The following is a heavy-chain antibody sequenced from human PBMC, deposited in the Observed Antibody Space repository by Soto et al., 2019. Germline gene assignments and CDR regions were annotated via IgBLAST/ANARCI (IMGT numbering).Heavy chain of an antibody. CDR1: GFTFDDYA. CDR3: AKDMCISTSCYAHYYYGMDV. Sequence: EVQLVESGGGLVQPGRSLRLSCAASGFTFDDYAMHWVRQAPGKGLEWVSGISWNSGSIGYADSVKGRFTISRDNAKNSLYLQMNSLRAEDTALYYCAKDMCISTSCYAHYYYGMDVWGQGTTVTVSS. J-gene: IGHJ6*02. D-gene: IGHD2-2*01. V-gene: IGHV3-9*01. CDR2: ISWNSGSI.